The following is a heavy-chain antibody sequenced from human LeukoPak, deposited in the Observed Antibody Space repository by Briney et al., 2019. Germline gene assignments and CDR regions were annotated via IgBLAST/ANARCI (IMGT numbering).Heavy chain of an antibody. CDR2: IYYSGST. V-gene: IGHV4-39*07. D-gene: IGHD5-18*01. CDR3: AKGAGGFSYYNWFDP. Sequence: SETLSLTCTVSGGSISSSSYYWGWIRQPPGKGLEWIGSIYYSGSTYYNPSLKSRVTISVDTSKNQFSLKLASVTAADTAIYYCAKGAGGFSYYNWFDPWGQGTLVTVSS. CDR1: GGSISSSSYY. J-gene: IGHJ5*02.